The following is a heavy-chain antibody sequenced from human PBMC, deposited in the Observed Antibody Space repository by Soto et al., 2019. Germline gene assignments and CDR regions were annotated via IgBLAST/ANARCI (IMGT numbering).Heavy chain of an antibody. J-gene: IGHJ1*01. CDR1: GFTFSTYG. CDR2: ISYDGNKK. Sequence: GGSLRLSCAASGFTFSTYGIHWVRQAPGKGLEWVAVISYDGNKKYYADSVKGRFTISRDYSNNTLFLQMNSLRDEDTAVYYCAKGQDYHDSSGYYAASQYLHHWGQGTLVTVSS. CDR3: AKGQDYHDSSGYYAASQYLHH. V-gene: IGHV3-30*18. D-gene: IGHD3-22*01.